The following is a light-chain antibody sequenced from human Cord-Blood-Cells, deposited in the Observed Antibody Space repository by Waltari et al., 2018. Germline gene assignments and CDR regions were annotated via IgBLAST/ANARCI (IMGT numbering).Light chain of an antibody. CDR3: NSRDSSGTVV. J-gene: IGLJ2*01. V-gene: IGLV3-19*01. CDR1: SLRSYY. CDR2: GKN. Sequence: SSELTQDPAVSVALGPTVRITCQGDSLRSYYASWYQQKPGQAPELVIYGKNNRPSGIPDRFSGSSSGNTASLTITGAQAEDEADYYCNSRDSSGTVVFGGGTKLTVL.